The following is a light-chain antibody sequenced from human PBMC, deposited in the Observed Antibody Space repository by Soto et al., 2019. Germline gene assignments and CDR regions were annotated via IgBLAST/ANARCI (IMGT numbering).Light chain of an antibody. J-gene: IGKJ5*01. CDR1: QSVSIS. V-gene: IGKV3-15*01. CDR2: GAS. Sequence: EIVMTQSPGTLSVSPGERVTLSCRASQSVSISLAWYQQKLGQAPRLLIYGASTRANGIPERFSGSGSGTEFTLTISSLQSEDFAVYYCQQYNNWPPITFGQGTRLEIK. CDR3: QQYNNWPPIT.